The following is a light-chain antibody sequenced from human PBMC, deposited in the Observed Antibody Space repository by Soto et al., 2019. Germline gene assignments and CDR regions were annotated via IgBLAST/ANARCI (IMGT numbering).Light chain of an antibody. J-gene: IGKJ1*01. CDR2: AAS. CDR3: RHLNSYSSFQ. V-gene: IGKV1-9*01. CDR1: QAISTY. Sequence: IQLTQSPSSLSASIGDRVTIPCRASQAISTYLAWYQHKPGKAPKLLLSAASTLQSGVPSRFSGSGSGTDFSLTISTLQPEDFATYYCRHLNSYSSFQFCQGTKVEIK.